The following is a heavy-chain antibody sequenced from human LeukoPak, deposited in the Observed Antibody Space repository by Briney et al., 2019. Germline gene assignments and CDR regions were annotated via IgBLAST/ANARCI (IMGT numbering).Heavy chain of an antibody. CDR2: IYTSGST. CDR1: GGSISSGSYY. D-gene: IGHD3-3*01. J-gene: IGHJ4*02. CDR3: AREDYDFWSGYFDY. Sequence: SETLSLTCTVSGGSISSGSYYWSWIRQPAGKGLEWIGRIYTSGSTNYNPSLKSRVTISVDTSKNQFSLKLSSVTAADTAVYYCAREDYDFWSGYFDYRGQGTLVTVSS. V-gene: IGHV4-61*02.